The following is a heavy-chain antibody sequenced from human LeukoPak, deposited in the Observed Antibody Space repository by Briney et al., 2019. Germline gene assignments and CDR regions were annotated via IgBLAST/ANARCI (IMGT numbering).Heavy chain of an antibody. Sequence: GGSLRLSCAASGFTFSNFWMHWVRQAPGKGLEWVSYISSSGSTIYYADSVKGRFTISRDNAKNSLYLQMNSLRAEDTAVYYCAELGITMIGGVWGKGTTVTISS. J-gene: IGHJ6*04. CDR2: ISSSGSTI. V-gene: IGHV3-48*04. D-gene: IGHD3-10*02. CDR1: GFTFSNFW. CDR3: AELGITMIGGV.